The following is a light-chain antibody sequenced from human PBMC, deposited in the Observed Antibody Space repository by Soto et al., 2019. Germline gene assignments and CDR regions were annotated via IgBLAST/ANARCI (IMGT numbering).Light chain of an antibody. CDR2: AAS. CDR1: QSITSF. V-gene: IGKV1-39*01. Sequence: DIQMTQSPSSLSASVGDSITISCRASQSITSFFNWYQQKPGKAPKLLIFAASSLQSGVPSRFSGSRSGPDFTLTISSLQPEDFATYYCQQSYSSPPTFGQGTKVDIK. J-gene: IGKJ1*01. CDR3: QQSYSSPPT.